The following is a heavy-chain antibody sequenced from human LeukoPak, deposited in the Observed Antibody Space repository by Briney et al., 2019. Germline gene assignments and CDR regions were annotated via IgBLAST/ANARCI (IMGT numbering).Heavy chain of an antibody. CDR3: ARADTVTTDWYFDL. CDR2: INHSGST. J-gene: IGHJ2*01. V-gene: IGHV4-34*01. D-gene: IGHD4-17*01. Sequence: PSETLSLTCAVYGGSFSGYYWSWIRQPPGKGLEWIGEINHSGSTYYNPSLKSRVTISVDTSKNQFSLKLSSVTAADTAVYYCARADTVTTDWYFDLWGRGTLVTVSS. CDR1: GGSFSGYY.